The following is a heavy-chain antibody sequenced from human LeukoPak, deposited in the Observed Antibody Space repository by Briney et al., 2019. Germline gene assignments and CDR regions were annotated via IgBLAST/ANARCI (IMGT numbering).Heavy chain of an antibody. CDR3: ARGPYSRILARYYYMDV. CDR1: GGSISSGSYY. J-gene: IGHJ6*03. V-gene: IGHV4-61*02. D-gene: IGHD2-15*01. CDR2: IYTSGST. Sequence: SQTLSLTCTVSGGSISSGSYYWRWIRQPAGKGLEWIGRIYTSGSTNYNPSLKSRVTISVDTSKNQFSLKLSSVTAADTAVYYCARGPYSRILARYYYMDVWGKGTTVTVSS.